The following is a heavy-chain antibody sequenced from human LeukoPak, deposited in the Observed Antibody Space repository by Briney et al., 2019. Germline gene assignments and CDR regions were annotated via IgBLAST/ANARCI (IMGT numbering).Heavy chain of an antibody. Sequence: PSETLSLTCSVSGDSIRNYYWSWIRQPAGKGLEWIGRCHTSGSTNYNPSLKTRVTKSVDTSKNQFSLRLSSVTAADTAVYYCAREGTYCSRTSCYDSFLDYWGQETLVTVSS. J-gene: IGHJ4*02. CDR1: GDSIRNYY. CDR2: CHTSGST. D-gene: IGHD2-2*01. CDR3: AREGTYCSRTSCYDSFLDY. V-gene: IGHV4-4*07.